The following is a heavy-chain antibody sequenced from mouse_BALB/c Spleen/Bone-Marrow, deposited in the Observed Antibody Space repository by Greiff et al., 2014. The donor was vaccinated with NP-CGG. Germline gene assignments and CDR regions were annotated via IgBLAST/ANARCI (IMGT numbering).Heavy chain of an antibody. CDR3: ARGRGWYLDY. V-gene: IGHV1-80*01. CDR2: IYPGDGDT. Sequence: VKLMESGAELVGPGSSVKISCKASGYAISSYWMNWVKQRPGQGLEWIGRIYPGDGDTNYNGKFKGKATLTADKSSSTAYMQISSLTSEDSAVYFCARGRGWYLDYWGQGTTLTVSS. J-gene: IGHJ2*01. D-gene: IGHD2-3*01. CDR1: GYAISSYW.